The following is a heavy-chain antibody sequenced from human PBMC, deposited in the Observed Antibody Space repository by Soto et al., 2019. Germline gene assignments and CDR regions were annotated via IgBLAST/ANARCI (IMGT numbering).Heavy chain of an antibody. CDR1: GFTFSIYT. Sequence: EVQLLESGGGLVQPGGSLRLSCAASGFTFSIYTMSWVRQAPGKGLEWVSDISGSGGSTYYADYVKGRFTISRDNSKNALYIQMNSRRADDTAVYYCTRQLGYWGQGTLVTVSS. J-gene: IGHJ4*02. D-gene: IGHD1-1*01. V-gene: IGHV3-23*01. CDR2: ISGSGGST. CDR3: TRQLGY.